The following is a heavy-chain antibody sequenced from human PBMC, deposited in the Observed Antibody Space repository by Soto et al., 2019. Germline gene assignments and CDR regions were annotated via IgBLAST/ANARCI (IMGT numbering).Heavy chain of an antibody. V-gene: IGHV3-15*07. CDR1: GFTFSNAW. CDR2: IKSKTDGGTT. D-gene: IGHD3-22*01. CDR3: TTKFSGYYPPLDADFDI. Sequence: PGGSLRLSCAASGFTFSNAWMNWVRQAPGKGLEWVGRIKSKTDGGTTDYAAPVKGRFTISRDDSKNTLYLQMNSLKTEDTAVYYCTTKFSGYYPPLDADFDIWGQETMLTVSS. J-gene: IGHJ3*02.